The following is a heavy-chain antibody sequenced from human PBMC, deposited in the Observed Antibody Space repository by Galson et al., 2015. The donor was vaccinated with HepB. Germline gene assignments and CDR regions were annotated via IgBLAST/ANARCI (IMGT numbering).Heavy chain of an antibody. CDR1: GFTVSSNY. CDR3: ARDRSGRWFGEPDGMDV. CDR2: IYSGGST. D-gene: IGHD3-10*01. J-gene: IGHJ6*02. Sequence: SLRLSCAASGFTVSSNYMSWVRQAPGKGLEWVSVIYSGGSTYYADSVKGRFTISRDNSKNTLYLQMNSLRAEDTAVYYCARDRSGRWFGEPDGMDVWGQGTTVTVSS. V-gene: IGHV3-66*01.